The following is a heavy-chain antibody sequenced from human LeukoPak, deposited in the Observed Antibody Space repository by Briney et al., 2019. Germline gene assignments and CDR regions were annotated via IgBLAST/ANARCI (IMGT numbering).Heavy chain of an antibody. V-gene: IGHV3-30-3*01. D-gene: IGHD3-9*01. Sequence: GGSLRLSCAASGFTVDSNYLSWVRQAPGKGLEWVAVISYDGSNKYYADSVKGRFTISRDNSKNTLYLQMNSLRAEDTAVYYCARGPPFLRYFDWLQPKPDGMDVWGQGTTVTVSS. CDR2: ISYDGSNK. J-gene: IGHJ6*02. CDR1: GFTVDSNY. CDR3: ARGPPFLRYFDWLQPKPDGMDV.